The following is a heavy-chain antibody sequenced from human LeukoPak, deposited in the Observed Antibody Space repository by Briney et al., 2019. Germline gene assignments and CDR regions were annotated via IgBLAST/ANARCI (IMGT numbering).Heavy chain of an antibody. J-gene: IGHJ4*02. V-gene: IGHV3-21*01. CDR1: GFSFSSYR. CDR2: ISSNNGYI. Sequence: PGGSLRLSCAPSGFSFSSYRMNWVRQAPRKGLEWVASISSNNGYIYYADSVKGRFTISRDNGENSLHLQMNSLRAEDAAVYYCARDLGTRKSIAFADWGQGTLVTVSS. D-gene: IGHD6-6*01. CDR3: ARDLGTRKSIAFAD.